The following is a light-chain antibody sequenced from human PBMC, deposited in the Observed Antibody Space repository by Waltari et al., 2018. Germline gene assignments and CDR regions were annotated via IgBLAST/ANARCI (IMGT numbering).Light chain of an antibody. Sequence: EIVMTQSPATLSVSPGERATLSCRASQSVSSNLAWYPQKPGQAPRHLISGASTRAAGIPARFSGSGSGTEFTLTISSMQSEDFAVYYCQQYNNWPPTWTFGQGTKVEIK. CDR1: QSVSSN. CDR2: GAS. V-gene: IGKV3-15*01. J-gene: IGKJ1*01. CDR3: QQYNNWPPTWT.